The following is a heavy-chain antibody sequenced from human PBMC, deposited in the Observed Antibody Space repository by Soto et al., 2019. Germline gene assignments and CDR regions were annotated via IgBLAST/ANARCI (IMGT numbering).Heavy chain of an antibody. CDR1: GCSMSSSSYY. V-gene: IGHV4-39*01. D-gene: IGHD2-21*02. CDR3: ARLAYCGGDCFDDAFDI. J-gene: IGHJ3*02. CDR2: IYYSGST. Sequence: AXETLPLTGTVSGCSMSSSSYYWGWIRQPPGKGLEWIGSIYYSGSTYYNPSLKSRVTISVDTSKHQFSLKLSSVTAADTAVYYCARLAYCGGDCFDDAFDICGQGSMVTVS.